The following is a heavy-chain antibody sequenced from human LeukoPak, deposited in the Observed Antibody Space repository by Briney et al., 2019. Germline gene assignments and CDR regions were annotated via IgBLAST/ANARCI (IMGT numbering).Heavy chain of an antibody. J-gene: IGHJ4*02. V-gene: IGHV1-69*13. CDR2: IIPIFGTA. CDR1: GGTFSSYA. Sequence: SVKVSCKASGGTFSSYAISWVRQAPGQGLEWMGGIIPIFGTANYAQKFQDGITITADESTSTAYMELSSLRSEDTAVYYCARVRIAAAGTVPFDYWGQGTLVTVSS. CDR3: ARVRIAAAGTVPFDY. D-gene: IGHD6-13*01.